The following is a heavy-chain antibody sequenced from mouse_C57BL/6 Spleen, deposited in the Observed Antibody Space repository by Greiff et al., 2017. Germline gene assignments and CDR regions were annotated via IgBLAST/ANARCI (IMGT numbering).Heavy chain of an antibody. CDR1: GYTFTSYN. V-gene: IGHV1-12*01. CDR2: IYPGSGST. D-gene: IGHD1-1*01. Sequence: LQQSGAELVRPGASVKMSCKASGYTFTSYNMHWVKQTPRQGLEWIGAIYPGSGSTNYNEKFKSKATLTVDTSSSTAYMQLSSLTSEDSAVYYCARVYGSSYWYFDVWGTGTTVTVSS. J-gene: IGHJ1*03. CDR3: ARVYGSSYWYFDV.